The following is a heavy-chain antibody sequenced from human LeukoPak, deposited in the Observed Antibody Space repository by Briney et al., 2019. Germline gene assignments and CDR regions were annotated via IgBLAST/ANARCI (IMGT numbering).Heavy chain of an antibody. V-gene: IGHV1-18*01. CDR1: GYTFTSYG. Sequence: ASVKVSCKASGYTFTSYGISWVRQAPGQGLEWMGWISAHNGNTNYAQKVQGRVTMTTDTCTSTASMELRSLRSDDTAVYYCASTDIVVVPAAAGSAFDIWGQGTMVTVSS. CDR3: ASTDIVVVPAAAGSAFDI. J-gene: IGHJ3*02. CDR2: ISAHNGNT. D-gene: IGHD2-2*01.